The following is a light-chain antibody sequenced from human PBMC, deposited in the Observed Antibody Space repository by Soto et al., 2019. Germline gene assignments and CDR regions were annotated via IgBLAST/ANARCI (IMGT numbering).Light chain of an antibody. CDR3: QLYGSGRRA. Sequence: EVVLTQSPGTLSLSPGERATLSCRTSQSLSSSYLAWYQHRPAQPPRLLISGASTRATGIPDRFSGSGSGTDFTLTISRLQPEDLAMYYCQLYGSGRRAFGQGTKVEIK. V-gene: IGKV3-20*01. J-gene: IGKJ1*01. CDR1: QSLSSSY. CDR2: GAS.